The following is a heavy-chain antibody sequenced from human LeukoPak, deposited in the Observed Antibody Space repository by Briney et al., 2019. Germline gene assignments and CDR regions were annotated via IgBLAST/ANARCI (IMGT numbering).Heavy chain of an antibody. J-gene: IGHJ4*02. Sequence: LRLSCAASGFTFSSYGMHWVRQAPGKGLEWIGSISYSGSTYYNPSLKSRVTILVDTSKNQFSLKLSSVTAADTAVYYCAREGVSTTHFDYWGQGTLVTVSS. V-gene: IGHV4-39*07. CDR2: ISYSGST. D-gene: IGHD5/OR15-5a*01. CDR1: GFTFSSYG. CDR3: AREGVSTTHFDY.